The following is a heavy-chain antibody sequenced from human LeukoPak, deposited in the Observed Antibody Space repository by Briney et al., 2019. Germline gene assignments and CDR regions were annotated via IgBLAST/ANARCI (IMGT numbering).Heavy chain of an antibody. CDR3: ARVRQQLAYYYGMDV. D-gene: IGHD6-13*01. J-gene: IGHJ6*02. CDR2: ISYDGSNK. Sequence: PGGSLRLSCAASGFTFSSYAMHWVRQAPGKGLEWVAVISYDGSNKYYADSVKGRFTISRDNSKNTLYLQMNSLRAEDTAVYYCARVRQQLAYYYGMDVWGQGTTVTVSS. CDR1: GFTFSSYA. V-gene: IGHV3-30-3*01.